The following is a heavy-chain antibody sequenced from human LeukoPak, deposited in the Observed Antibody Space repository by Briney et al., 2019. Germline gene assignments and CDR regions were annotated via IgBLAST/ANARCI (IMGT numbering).Heavy chain of an antibody. J-gene: IGHJ3*02. CDR1: GYTFNGYY. D-gene: IGHD3-3*01. V-gene: IGHV1-2*02. CDR3: ARFGVVTNDAFDI. CDR2: INPNSGVT. Sequence: ASVKVSCKASGYTFNGYYIHWVRQAPGQGLEWMGWINPNSGVTEYAQQFQGRVTMTWDTSVSTAYMELYRLTSDDTAMYYCARFGVVTNDAFDIWGQGTMVTISS.